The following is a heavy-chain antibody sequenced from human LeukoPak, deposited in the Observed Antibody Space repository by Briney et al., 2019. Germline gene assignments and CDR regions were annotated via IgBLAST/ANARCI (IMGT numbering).Heavy chain of an antibody. CDR3: AGRKNYDILTGAFDY. CDR2: IYYSGST. Sequence: SETLSLTCTVSGGSISSSSYYWGWIRQPPGKGLEWIGSIYYSGSTYYNPSLKSRVTISVDTSKNQFSLKLSSVTAADTAVYYCAGRKNYDILTGAFDYWGQGTLVTVSS. J-gene: IGHJ4*02. CDR1: GGSISSSSYY. D-gene: IGHD3-9*01. V-gene: IGHV4-39*01.